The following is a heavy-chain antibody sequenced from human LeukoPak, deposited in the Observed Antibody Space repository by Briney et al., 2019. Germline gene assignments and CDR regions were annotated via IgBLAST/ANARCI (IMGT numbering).Heavy chain of an antibody. Sequence: PGGSLRLSCAASGFTFGNSWVHWVRQAPGKRLVWVSLINADGSTTSYADSVKGRFTISRGNARNTLSLEMNSLTIEDTAVYYCIVVVEPPDSDGFDVWGQGTMITVSS. D-gene: IGHD1-14*01. CDR2: INADGSTT. J-gene: IGHJ3*01. CDR3: IVVVEPPDSDGFDV. V-gene: IGHV3-74*01. CDR1: GFTFGNSW.